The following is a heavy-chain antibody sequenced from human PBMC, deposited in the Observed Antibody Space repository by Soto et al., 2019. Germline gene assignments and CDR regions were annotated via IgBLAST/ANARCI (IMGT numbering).Heavy chain of an antibody. V-gene: IGHV3-30-3*01. D-gene: IGHD6-19*01. Sequence: PGGSLRLSCAASGFTFSSYAMHWVRQAPGKGLEWVAVISYDGSNKYYADSVKGRFTISRDNSKNTLYLQMNSLRAEDTAVYYCARDTRKTVAGPWVGYFDYWGQGTLVTVSS. J-gene: IGHJ4*02. CDR1: GFTFSSYA. CDR3: ARDTRKTVAGPWVGYFDY. CDR2: ISYDGSNK.